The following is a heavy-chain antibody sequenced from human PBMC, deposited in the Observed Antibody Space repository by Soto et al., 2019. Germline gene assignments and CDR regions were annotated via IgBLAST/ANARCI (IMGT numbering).Heavy chain of an antibody. Sequence: QVILKESGPTQVKPTQTLTLTCSFSGFSFRTSGVGVGWIRQPPGKALEWLALIYWDDDRRYSPSLKDRLTITKDTAKSQVVLTVTNVDTADTGTYECAQRWGGYGVVTPVKQGGQGIPVTVSS. CDR3: AQRWGGYGVVTPVKQ. V-gene: IGHV2-5*02. D-gene: IGHD3-3*01. J-gene: IGHJ4*02. CDR2: IYWDDDR. CDR1: GFSFRTSGVG.